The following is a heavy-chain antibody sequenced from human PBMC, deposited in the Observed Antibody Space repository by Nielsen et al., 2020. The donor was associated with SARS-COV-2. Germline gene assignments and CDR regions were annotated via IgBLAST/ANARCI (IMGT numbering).Heavy chain of an antibody. CDR2: STGGRGYT. Sequence: GESLKISCAAAGFTFSDYYLSWIRQAPGKGLEWISYSTGGRGYTNYADSVRGRFTISRDNAQNSVYLQMNSLRAEDTAVYYCARSPDCSRASCYSFDIWGHGTMVTVSS. V-gene: IGHV3-11*06. J-gene: IGHJ3*02. D-gene: IGHD2-2*01. CDR3: ARSPDCSRASCYSFDI. CDR1: GFTFSDYY.